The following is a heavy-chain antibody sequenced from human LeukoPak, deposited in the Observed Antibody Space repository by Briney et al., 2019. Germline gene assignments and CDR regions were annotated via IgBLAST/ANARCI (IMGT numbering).Heavy chain of an antibody. J-gene: IGHJ4*02. CDR3: AKDLDDHGSGSYFDY. CDR2: TSYDGSNK. Sequence: PGGSLRLSCAASGFTFSSYGMHWLRQAPGKGLEWVAVTSYDGSNKYYADSVKGRFTISRDNSKNTLYLQMNSLRAEDTAVYYCAKDLDDHGSGSYFDYWGQGTLVTVSS. CDR1: GFTFSSYG. D-gene: IGHD3-10*01. V-gene: IGHV3-30*18.